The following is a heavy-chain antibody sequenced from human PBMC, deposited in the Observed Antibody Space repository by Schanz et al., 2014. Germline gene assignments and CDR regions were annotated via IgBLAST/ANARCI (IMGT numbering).Heavy chain of an antibody. V-gene: IGHV3-23*01. Sequence: EVQLLESGGGLVQPGGSLRLSCAASGFTFSSYAMSWVRQAPGKGLVWVSRINGDGSNTNYADSVKGRFTISRDSSKNTLYLQMNSLRPGDTAVYYCARESSNDIVLVPGAVFDHWGQGILVTVSS. J-gene: IGHJ4*02. D-gene: IGHD2-2*01. CDR1: GFTFSSYA. CDR2: INGDGSNT. CDR3: ARESSNDIVLVPGAVFDH.